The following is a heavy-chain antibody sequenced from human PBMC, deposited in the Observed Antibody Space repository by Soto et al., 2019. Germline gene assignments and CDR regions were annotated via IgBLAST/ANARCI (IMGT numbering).Heavy chain of an antibody. J-gene: IGHJ3*02. CDR3: AKSLWYYDSSGYYPDAFDI. Sequence: PGGSLSLSCAASGFTFSSYGMHWVRQAPGKGLERVAVISYDGSNKYYADSVKGRFTISRDNSKNTLYLQMNSLRAEDTAVYYCAKSLWYYDSSGYYPDAFDIWGQGTMVTVSS. V-gene: IGHV3-30*18. CDR2: ISYDGSNK. CDR1: GFTFSSYG. D-gene: IGHD3-22*01.